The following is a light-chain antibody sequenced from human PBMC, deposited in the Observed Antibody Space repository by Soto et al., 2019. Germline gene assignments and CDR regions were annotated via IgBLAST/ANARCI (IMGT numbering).Light chain of an antibody. CDR1: QSISNY. CDR2: DAS. J-gene: IGKJ3*01. CDR3: QQYDNLLIFT. V-gene: IGKV1-33*01. Sequence: DIQMTQSPSSLSASVGDRISFTCRTSQSISNYLNWYQQKPGKAPKLLIYDASNFETGVPSRFSGSGSGTDFTFTISSLQPEDIATYYCQQYDNLLIFTFGPGTKVDIK.